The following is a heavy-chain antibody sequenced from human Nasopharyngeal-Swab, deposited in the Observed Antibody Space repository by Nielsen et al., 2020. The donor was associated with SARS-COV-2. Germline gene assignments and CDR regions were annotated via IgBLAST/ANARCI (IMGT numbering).Heavy chain of an antibody. Sequence: GESLKISCAASGFTFSNYSMNWVRQAPGKGLEWISYISGSSGIIYYADSVKGRFTISRDNSKNTLYLRMNSLRAEDTAVYYCARGQESYSSSWLNWYFDLWGRGTLVTVSS. V-gene: IGHV3-48*01. CDR1: GFTFSNYS. J-gene: IGHJ2*01. CDR2: ISGSSGII. CDR3: ARGQESYSSSWLNWYFDL. D-gene: IGHD6-13*01.